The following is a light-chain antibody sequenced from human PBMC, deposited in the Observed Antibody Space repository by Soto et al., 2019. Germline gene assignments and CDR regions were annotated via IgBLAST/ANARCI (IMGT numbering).Light chain of an antibody. J-gene: IGLJ2*01. CDR3: QSYDSSLSGL. CDR1: SSNIGAGYD. V-gene: IGLV1-40*01. Sequence: QSVLTQPPSVSGAPGQRVTISCTGSSSNIGAGYDVHWYQQLPGTAPKLLICGNSNRPSGVPDRFSGSKSGTSASLAITGLQAEDEADYYCQSYDSSLSGLFGGGTQLTVL. CDR2: GNS.